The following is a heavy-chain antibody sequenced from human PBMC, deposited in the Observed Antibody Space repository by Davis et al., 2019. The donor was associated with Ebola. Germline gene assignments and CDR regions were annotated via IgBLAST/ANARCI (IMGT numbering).Heavy chain of an antibody. J-gene: IGHJ6*02. CDR1: GFTVSSNY. CDR2: ISGSGGST. CDR3: AKEGAGGSSLYYYGMDV. V-gene: IGHV3-23*01. Sequence: GGSLRLSCAASGFTVSSNYMSWVRQAPGKGLEWVSAISGSGGSTYYADSVKGRFTISRDDSKNTLYLQMNSLRAEDTAVYYCAKEGAGGSSLYYYGMDVWGQGTTVTVSS. D-gene: IGHD1-26*01.